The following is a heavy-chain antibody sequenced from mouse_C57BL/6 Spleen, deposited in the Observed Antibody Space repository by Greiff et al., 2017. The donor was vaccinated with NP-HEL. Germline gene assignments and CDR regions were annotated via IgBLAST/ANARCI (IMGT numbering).Heavy chain of an antibody. CDR2: ISSGGSYT. D-gene: IGHD2-1*01. CDR3: ANNGNYDY. J-gene: IGHJ3*01. V-gene: IGHV5-6*01. Sequence: VQLQQSGGDLVKPGGSLKLSCAASGFTFSSYGMSWVRQTPDKRLEWVATISSGGSYTYYPDSVKGRFTISRDNAKNTLYLQMSSLKSEDTAMYYCANNGNYDYWGQGTLVTVSA. CDR1: GFTFSSYG.